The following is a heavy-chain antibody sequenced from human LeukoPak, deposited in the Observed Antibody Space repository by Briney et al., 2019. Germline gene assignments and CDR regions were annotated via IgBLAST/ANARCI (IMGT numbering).Heavy chain of an antibody. CDR2: IYHSGST. D-gene: IGHD3-22*01. CDR1: GGSISSHNW. CDR3: ARGRRMIVVVITLGWYFDY. J-gene: IGHJ4*02. Sequence: PSETLSLTCAVSGGSISSHNWWSWVRQPPGKGLEWIGEIYHSGSTNYNPSLKSRVTISVDTSKNQFSLKLSSVTAADTAVYYCARGRRMIVVVITLGWYFDYWGQGTLVTVSS. V-gene: IGHV4-4*02.